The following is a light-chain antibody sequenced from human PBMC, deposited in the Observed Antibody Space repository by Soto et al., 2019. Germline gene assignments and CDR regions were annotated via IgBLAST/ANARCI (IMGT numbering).Light chain of an antibody. J-gene: IGKJ1*01. CDR1: RNLLHSNGYNY. Sequence: DIVVTQSPLSLPASPGEPASISCRSSRNLLHSNGYNYLDWYLQKPGQSPQLLIYLGSNRASGVPDRFSGSGSGTDFTLKISRVEADDVGVYYCMQSVQAPRTFGQGTKVEIK. V-gene: IGKV2-28*01. CDR3: MQSVQAPRT. CDR2: LGS.